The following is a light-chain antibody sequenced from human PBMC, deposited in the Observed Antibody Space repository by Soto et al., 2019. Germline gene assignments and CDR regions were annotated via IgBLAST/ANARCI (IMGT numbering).Light chain of an antibody. Sequence: EIVMTQSPATLSVSPGEGATLSCRASQSVSSKLAWYQQKPGQAPRLLIYGASRRATGVPDRFIGSGSGTDFTLTISRLEPEDFAVYYCQHYITSLTTFGQGTKVDIK. CDR3: QHYITSLTT. J-gene: IGKJ1*01. CDR2: GAS. V-gene: IGKV3D-15*01. CDR1: QSVSSK.